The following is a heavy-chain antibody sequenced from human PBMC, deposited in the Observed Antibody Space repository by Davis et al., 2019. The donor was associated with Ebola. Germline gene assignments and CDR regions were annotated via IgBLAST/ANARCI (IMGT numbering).Heavy chain of an antibody. V-gene: IGHV3-48*03. Sequence: GESLKISCAASGFTFSSYEMNWVRQAPGRGLEWVSYISGSGSTIYYADSVKGRFTISRDNAKDSLYLQMNSLRAEDTAVYYCARERGYNCFDCWGQGTLVTVSS. D-gene: IGHD5-12*01. CDR2: ISGSGSTI. CDR1: GFTFSSYE. CDR3: ARERGYNCFDC. J-gene: IGHJ4*02.